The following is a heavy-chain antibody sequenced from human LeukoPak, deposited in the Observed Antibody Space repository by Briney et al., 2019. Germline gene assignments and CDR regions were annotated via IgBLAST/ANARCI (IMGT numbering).Heavy chain of an antibody. V-gene: IGHV3-23*01. CDR1: GFTFSSYA. J-gene: IGHJ4*02. CDR2: IVGSGGST. D-gene: IGHD6-19*01. CDR3: AKEAVAGSRAPYYFDY. Sequence: AGGSLRLSCAASGFTFSSYAMSWVRQAPGPGLERVSAIVGSGGSTYYADSLKGRFNISRDNSNNTLYLQINSLRDEDTAVDYCAKEAVAGSRAPYYFDYWGQGTLVTVSS.